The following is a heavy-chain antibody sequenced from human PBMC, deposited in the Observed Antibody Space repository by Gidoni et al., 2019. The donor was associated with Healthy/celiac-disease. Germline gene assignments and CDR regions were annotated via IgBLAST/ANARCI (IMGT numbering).Heavy chain of an antibody. V-gene: IGHV3-23*01. CDR3: AKAYSSSWQIAEYFQH. Sequence: EVQLLESGGVLVQPGGSLRLSCAASGFTFSSYAMSWFRQAPGKGREWVSAISGSGGGTYYADSVKGRFTISRDNSKNTLYLQMNSLRAEDTAIYYCAKAYSSSWQIAEYFQHWGQGTLVTVSS. J-gene: IGHJ1*01. CDR2: ISGSGGGT. CDR1: GFTFSSYA. D-gene: IGHD6-13*01.